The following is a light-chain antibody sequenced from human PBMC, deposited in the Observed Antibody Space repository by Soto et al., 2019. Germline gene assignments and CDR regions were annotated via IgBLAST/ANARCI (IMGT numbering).Light chain of an antibody. CDR1: QTIYSN. J-gene: IGKJ1*01. Sequence: VITQSPSTLSVSPGERATLSCRAGQTIYSNVAWYQQRPGQAPRLLIYRASTRATGVPARFSGSGSGTEFTLTISSLEPEDFALYYCQQRSNWPRTFGQGTKVDIK. CDR3: QQRSNWPRT. V-gene: IGKV3-15*01. CDR2: RAS.